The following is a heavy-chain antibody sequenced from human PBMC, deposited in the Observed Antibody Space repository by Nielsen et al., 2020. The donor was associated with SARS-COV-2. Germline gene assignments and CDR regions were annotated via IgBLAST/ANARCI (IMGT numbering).Heavy chain of an antibody. CDR3: ARVNHSSISA. D-gene: IGHD1-14*01. Sequence: GESLKISCAASGFTFSSYSMNWVRQAPGKGLEWVSYISSSSSTIYYADSVEGRFTISRDNAKNSLYLQMNSLRAEDTAIYYCARVNHSSISAWGQGTLVTVSS. CDR2: ISSSSSTI. V-gene: IGHV3-48*01. J-gene: IGHJ5*02. CDR1: GFTFSSYS.